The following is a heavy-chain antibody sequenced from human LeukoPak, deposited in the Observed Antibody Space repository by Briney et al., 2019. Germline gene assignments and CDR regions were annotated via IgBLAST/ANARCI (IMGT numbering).Heavy chain of an antibody. Sequence: ASVKVSCKASGYTFTSYAMNWVRQAPGQGLEWMGWINTNTGNPTYAQGFTGRFVFSLDTSVSTAYLQISSLKAEDTAVYYCARVVTPRYCSTPSCYWKGWFDPWGQGTLVTVSS. J-gene: IGHJ5*02. CDR3: ARVVTPRYCSTPSCYWKGWFDP. CDR2: INTNTGNP. D-gene: IGHD2-2*01. V-gene: IGHV7-4-1*02. CDR1: GYTFTSYA.